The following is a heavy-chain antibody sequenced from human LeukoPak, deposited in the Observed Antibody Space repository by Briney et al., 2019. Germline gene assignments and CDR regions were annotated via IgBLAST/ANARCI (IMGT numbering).Heavy chain of an antibody. D-gene: IGHD1-26*01. J-gene: IGHJ4*02. CDR2: INHSGRT. CDR1: GGSFSGYY. CDR3: ARGGDSGSYLDY. V-gene: IGHV4-34*01. Sequence: SETLSLTCAVYGGSFSGYYWSWIRQPPGKGLEWIGEINHSGRTNYNPSLKSRVTISVDTSMNQFSLKLSSVTAADTAVYYCARGGDSGSYLDYWGQGTLVTVSS.